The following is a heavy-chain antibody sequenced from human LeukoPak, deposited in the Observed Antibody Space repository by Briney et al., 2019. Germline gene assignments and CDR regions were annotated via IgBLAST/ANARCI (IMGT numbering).Heavy chain of an antibody. Sequence: AGGSLRLSCAASGFTFSSYSMNWVRQAPGKGLEWVSSISGSGTYIYYADSVKGRLTISRDNAKNSLYLQMNSLRAEDTAVYYCARDGPGYCSSTSCSFDYWGQGTRVTVSS. CDR1: GFTFSSYS. D-gene: IGHD2-2*01. J-gene: IGHJ4*02. CDR3: ARDGPGYCSSTSCSFDY. V-gene: IGHV3-21*01. CDR2: ISGSGTYI.